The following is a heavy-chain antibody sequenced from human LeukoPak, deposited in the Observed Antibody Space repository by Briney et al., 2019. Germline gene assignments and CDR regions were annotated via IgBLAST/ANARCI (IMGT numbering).Heavy chain of an antibody. D-gene: IGHD6-19*01. CDR2: ITSSSAYV. V-gene: IGHV3-21*01. CDR3: ASGSGWHYD. J-gene: IGHJ4*02. CDR1: GFTFSGYS. Sequence: GGSLRLSCVASGFTFSGYSMNWVRQAPGKGLEWVSSITSSSAYVNYADSVKGRFTISRDNAKSSLYLQMNSLRVEDTGVYYCASGSGWHYDWGQGTLVTVSS.